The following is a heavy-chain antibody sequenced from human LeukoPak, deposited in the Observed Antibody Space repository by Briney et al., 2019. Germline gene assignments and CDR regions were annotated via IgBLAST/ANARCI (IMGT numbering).Heavy chain of an antibody. V-gene: IGHV1-18*01. CDR3: ARSPRDSSSWYALDY. Sequence: ASVKVSCKASGYTFTSYGISWVRQAPGQGLEWMGWISAYNGNTSYAQKLQGRVTMTTDTSTSTAYMELRSLRSDDTAVYYCARSPRDSSSWYALDYWGQGTLVTVSS. J-gene: IGHJ4*02. CDR1: GYTFTSYG. CDR2: ISAYNGNT. D-gene: IGHD6-13*01.